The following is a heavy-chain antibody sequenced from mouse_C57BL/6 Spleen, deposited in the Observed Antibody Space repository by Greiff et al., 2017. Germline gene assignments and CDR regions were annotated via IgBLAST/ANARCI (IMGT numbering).Heavy chain of an antibody. CDR2: IYPRDGST. D-gene: IGHD2-3*01. V-gene: IGHV1-78*01. J-gene: IGHJ2*01. CDR3: ARADFYDGYSLYFAY. CDR1: GYTFTDHT. Sequence: QVHVKQSDAELVKPGASVKISCKASGYTFTDHTMHWMKQRPEQGLEWIGYIYPRDGSTKYNEKFKGKATLTADKSSSSAYMQLNSLTSEDSAVYFCARADFYDGYSLYFAYWGQGPTLTVSS.